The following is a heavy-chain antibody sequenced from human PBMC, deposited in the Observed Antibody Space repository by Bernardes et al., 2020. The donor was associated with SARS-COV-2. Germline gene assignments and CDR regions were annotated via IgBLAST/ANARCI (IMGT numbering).Heavy chain of an antibody. D-gene: IGHD3-10*01. CDR1: GFTFSSYA. Sequence: GGSLRLSCAASGFTFSSYAMHWVRQAPGKGLEWVAVISYDGSNKYYADSVKGRFTISRDNSKNTLYLQMNSLRAEDTAVYYCSGSIGEDYYYYYYGMGVWGQGTTVTVSS. CDR2: ISYDGSNK. CDR3: SGSIGEDYYYYYYGMGV. J-gene: IGHJ6*02. V-gene: IGHV3-30-3*01.